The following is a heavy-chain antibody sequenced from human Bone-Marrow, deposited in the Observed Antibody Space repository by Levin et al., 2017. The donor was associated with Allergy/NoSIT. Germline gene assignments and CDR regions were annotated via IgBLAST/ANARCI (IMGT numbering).Heavy chain of an antibody. J-gene: IGHJ4*02. CDR2: IINNNGAT. CDR3: AKDHPSDGWPAFEF. V-gene: IGHV3-23*05. D-gene: IGHD5-24*01. Sequence: GESLKISCAVSGFAVETRAMSWVRQAPGKGLEWLSAIINNNGATFYADVVKGRFTISRDTSHNTVFLQMNSLRADDTAIYYCAKDHPSDGWPAFEFWGPGTLVTVSS. CDR1: GFAVETRA.